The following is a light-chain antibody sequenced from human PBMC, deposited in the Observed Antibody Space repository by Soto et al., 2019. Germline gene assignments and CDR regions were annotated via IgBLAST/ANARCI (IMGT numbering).Light chain of an antibody. CDR1: NSDVGGYNY. V-gene: IGLV2-14*01. CDR2: DVS. Sequence: QSALTQPASVSGSPGQSITISCTGTNSDVGGYNYVSWYQQHPGKAPKLMIYDVSNRPSGVSNRFSGSKSGNTASLTISGLQAEDEADYYCSSYTSSSTYVFRSGTKLTVL. CDR3: SSYTSSSTYV. J-gene: IGLJ1*01.